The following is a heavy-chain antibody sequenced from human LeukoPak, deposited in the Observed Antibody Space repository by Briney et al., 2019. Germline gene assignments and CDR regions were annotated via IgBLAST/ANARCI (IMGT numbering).Heavy chain of an antibody. CDR1: GFTFIDYS. CDR2: VGISSGNT. J-gene: IGHJ4*02. D-gene: IGHD5-12*01. Sequence: GGSLRPSYAASGFTFIDYSMNWVRQAPGKGLEWISYVGISSGNTKYADSVKGRFTISGDSAKNSVFLQMNSLRVEDTAVYYCARDHRYAFDNWGQGTLVTVSS. V-gene: IGHV3-48*04. CDR3: ARDHRYAFDN.